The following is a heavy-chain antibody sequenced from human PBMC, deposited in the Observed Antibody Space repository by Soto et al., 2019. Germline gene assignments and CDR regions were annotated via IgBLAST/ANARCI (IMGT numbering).Heavy chain of an antibody. D-gene: IGHD1-26*01. CDR1: GFSFSSCD. CDR2: ISYDGTKK. Sequence: GGSLRLSCAASGFSFSSCDMYWVRQAPGKGLEWVAAISYDGTKKYYADSVKGRFTLSRDNSKNTLYLQMNSLRAGDTAVYYCAKGSYSGVYSDFDYWGQGSLVTVSS. J-gene: IGHJ4*02. V-gene: IGHV3-30*18. CDR3: AKGSYSGVYSDFDY.